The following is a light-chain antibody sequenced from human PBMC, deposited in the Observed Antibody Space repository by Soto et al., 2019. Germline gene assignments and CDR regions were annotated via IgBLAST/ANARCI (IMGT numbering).Light chain of an antibody. J-gene: IGKJ1*01. CDR2: GAS. CDR3: QQYRSAPRT. CDR1: QSVSSSF. V-gene: IGKV3-20*01. Sequence: EIVLTQSPGTLSLSPGERATLSCRASQSVSSSFLSWYQQKPGQSPRLLIYGASGRATGIPDRLSGSGSGTDFNLTISSLEPEDFAVYYCQQYRSAPRTFGQGTKVESK.